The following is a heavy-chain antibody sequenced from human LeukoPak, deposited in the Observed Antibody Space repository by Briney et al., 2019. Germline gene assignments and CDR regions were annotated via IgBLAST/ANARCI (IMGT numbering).Heavy chain of an antibody. V-gene: IGHV3-30-3*01. CDR3: ARDETPGLLQAPLMFDY. Sequence: GGSLRLSCAASGFTFSSYAMHWVRQAPGNGLEWVAVISYDGSNKYYADSVKGRFTISRDNSKNTLYLQMNSLRAEDTAVYYCARDETPGLLQAPLMFDYWGQGTLVTVSP. CDR2: ISYDGSNK. CDR1: GFTFSSYA. J-gene: IGHJ4*02. D-gene: IGHD1-1*01.